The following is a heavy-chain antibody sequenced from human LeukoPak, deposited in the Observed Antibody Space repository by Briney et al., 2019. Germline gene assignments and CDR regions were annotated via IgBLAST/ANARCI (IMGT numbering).Heavy chain of an antibody. CDR2: ISSSGSTI. Sequence: GGSLRLSCAASRFTFSDYYMSWIRQAPGKGLEWVSYISSSGSTIYYADSVKGRFTISRDKAKNSLYLQMNSLRPEDTAVYYCARDLNAEGYGPNYFDYWGQGTLVTVSS. J-gene: IGHJ4*02. CDR1: RFTFSDYY. CDR3: ARDLNAEGYGPNYFDY. V-gene: IGHV3-11*01. D-gene: IGHD5-18*01.